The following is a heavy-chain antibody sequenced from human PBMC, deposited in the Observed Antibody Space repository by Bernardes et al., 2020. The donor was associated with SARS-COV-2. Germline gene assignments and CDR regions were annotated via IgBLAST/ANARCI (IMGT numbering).Heavy chain of an antibody. CDR1: GFTFSNYE. J-gene: IGHJ4*02. Sequence: GGSLRLSCAASGFTFSNYEMNWVRQAPGKGLQWVSYISGSGNTIYYADSVKGRFTISRDNAKNSLYLQMNGLRAEDTAVYYCAREGPSGKYLGGYDYWGQGTLVTVSS. V-gene: IGHV3-48*03. CDR2: ISGSGNTI. D-gene: IGHD1-26*01. CDR3: AREGPSGKYLGGYDY.